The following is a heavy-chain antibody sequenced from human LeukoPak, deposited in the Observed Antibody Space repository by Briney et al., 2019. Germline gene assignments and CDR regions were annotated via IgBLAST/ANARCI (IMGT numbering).Heavy chain of an antibody. V-gene: IGHV1-46*01. CDR3: ARGRIVGGLDP. Sequence: GASVKVSCKASGYTFTSYYMHWVRQAPGQGLEWMGIINPSGGSTSYAQKFQGRVTMTRDTSTNTAYLELSSLRSEDTAVYYCARGRIVGGLDPWGQGTLVTVSS. CDR2: INPSGGST. CDR1: GYTFTSYY. D-gene: IGHD1-26*01. J-gene: IGHJ5*02.